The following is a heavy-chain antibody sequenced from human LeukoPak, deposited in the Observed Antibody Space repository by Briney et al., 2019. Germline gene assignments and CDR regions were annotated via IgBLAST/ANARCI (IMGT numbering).Heavy chain of an antibody. J-gene: IGHJ4*02. D-gene: IGHD1-26*01. Sequence: PGGSLRLSCAASGFTFSDYYMSWIRQAPGKGLEWVSAISGSGGSTYYADSVKGRFTISRDNSKNTLYLQMNSLRAKDTAVYYCAKDSGSYSDYWGQGTLVTVST. CDR1: GFTFSDYY. CDR2: ISGSGGST. V-gene: IGHV3-23*01. CDR3: AKDSGSYSDY.